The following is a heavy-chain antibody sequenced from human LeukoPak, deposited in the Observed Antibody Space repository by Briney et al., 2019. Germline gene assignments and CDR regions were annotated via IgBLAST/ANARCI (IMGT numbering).Heavy chain of an antibody. CDR2: ISHTGSTM. V-gene: IGHV3-48*04. CDR1: GFSFSSYS. CDR3: AIPPLSGTGSSRPLAEMDV. D-gene: IGHD3-10*01. Sequence: GGSLRLSCAASGFSFSSYSMNWVRQAPGKGLEWVSYISHTGSTMSYADSVKGRFTISRDNARNSLRLQMNSLRAEDTAVYYCAIPPLSGTGSSRPLAEMDVWGQGTTVTVSS. J-gene: IGHJ6*02.